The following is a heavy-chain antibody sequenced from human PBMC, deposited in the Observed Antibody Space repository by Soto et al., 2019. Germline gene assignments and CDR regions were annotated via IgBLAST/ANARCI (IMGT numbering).Heavy chain of an antibody. CDR3: ARALLEMATIYYYYGMDV. J-gene: IGHJ6*02. V-gene: IGHV1-18*04. CDR1: GYTFTSYG. D-gene: IGHD5-12*01. CDR2: ISAYNGNT. Sequence: QVQLVQSGAEVKKPGASVKVSCKASGYTFTSYGISWVRQAPGQGLEWMGWISAYNGNTNYAQKLQGRVTMTTDTSTSTAYMELRRRRSDDTAVYYCARALLEMATIYYYYGMDVWGQGTTVPVSS.